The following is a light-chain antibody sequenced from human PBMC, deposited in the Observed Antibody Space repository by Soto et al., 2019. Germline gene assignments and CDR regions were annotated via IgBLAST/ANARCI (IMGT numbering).Light chain of an antibody. CDR1: QSVSSSY. V-gene: IGKV3-20*01. CDR2: GAA. Sequence: EIGLTQSPGTLSLSPGEGATLSCRASQSVSSSYLAWYQQKPGQAPRLLIYGAASRATGIPDRFSGSGSGTDFTLTISRLEPEDFAVYYCQQYGSSSYTFGQGTKLEIK. J-gene: IGKJ2*01. CDR3: QQYGSSSYT.